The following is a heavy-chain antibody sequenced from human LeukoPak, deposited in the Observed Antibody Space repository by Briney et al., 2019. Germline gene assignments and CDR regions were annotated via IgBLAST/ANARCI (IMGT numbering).Heavy chain of an antibody. J-gene: IGHJ4*02. CDR2: IYYSGST. CDR1: GGSISSYY. D-gene: IGHD6-19*01. V-gene: IGHV4-59*01. CDR3: ARGRGGGRLSSSLPDY. Sequence: SETLSLTCTVSGGSISSYYWSWIRQPPGKGLEWIGYIYYSGSTNYNPSLKSRVTIPADTSKNQFSLKLSSVTAADTAVYYCARGRGGGRLSSSLPDYWGQGTLVTVSS.